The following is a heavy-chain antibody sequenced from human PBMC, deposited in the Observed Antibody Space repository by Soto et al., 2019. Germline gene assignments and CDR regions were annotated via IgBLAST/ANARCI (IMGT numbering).Heavy chain of an antibody. Sequence: QVTLKESGPALVKPTETLTLTCTVSGFSLTTGKMGVSWIRQPPGKALEWLAHIFSDNERSYSTSLQGRLTISKETSGSQGVLSMTNVDPVDTATYFCARMNGDSLPFHFAMDGWGPG. CDR3: ARMNGDSLPFHFAMDG. J-gene: IGHJ6*02. V-gene: IGHV2-26*01. CDR2: IFSDNER. D-gene: IGHD4-17*01. CDR1: GFSLTTGKMG.